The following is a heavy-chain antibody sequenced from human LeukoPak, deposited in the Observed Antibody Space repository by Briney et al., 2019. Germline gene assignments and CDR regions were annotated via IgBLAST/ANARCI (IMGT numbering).Heavy chain of an antibody. J-gene: IGHJ6*02. CDR2: ISSSSSYI. CDR3: ARDADSSSWSMYYYYGMDV. V-gene: IGHV3-21*01. CDR1: GFTFSSYS. D-gene: IGHD6-13*01. Sequence: GGSLRLSCAASGFTFSSYSMNWVRQAPGKGLEWVSSISSSSSYIYYADSVKGRFTISRDNAKNSLYLQMNSLRAEDTAVYYCARDADSSSWSMYYYYGMDVWGQGTTVTVSS.